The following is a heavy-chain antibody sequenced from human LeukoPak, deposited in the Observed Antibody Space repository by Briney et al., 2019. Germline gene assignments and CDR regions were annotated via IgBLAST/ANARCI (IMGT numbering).Heavy chain of an antibody. J-gene: IGHJ5*02. V-gene: IGHV4-39*01. D-gene: IGHD4-23*01. CDR3: AIGLTTVVTIHL. Sequence: SETLSLTCTVSGGSIRSSTYYWGWIRQPPGKGLEWIGNIYYSGSTDYNPSLKSRVTISVDTSKNQLSLKLSSVTAADTAVYYCAIGLTTVVTIHLWGQGTLVTVSS. CDR2: IYYSGST. CDR1: GGSIRSSTYY.